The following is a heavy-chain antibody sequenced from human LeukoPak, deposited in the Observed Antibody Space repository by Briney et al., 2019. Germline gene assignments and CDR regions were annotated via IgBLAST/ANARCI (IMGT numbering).Heavy chain of an antibody. D-gene: IGHD4/OR15-4a*01. Sequence: RGESLKISCKGSGYSFTSYWIGWVRQMPGKGLEWMGIMYPGDSDARYSPSFQGQVTISADKSISTAYLQWSSLRASDTAMYYCARLTIRRYYFDYWGQGTLVTVSS. CDR3: ARLTIRRYYFDY. CDR1: GYSFTSYW. J-gene: IGHJ4*02. CDR2: MYPGDSDA. V-gene: IGHV5-51*01.